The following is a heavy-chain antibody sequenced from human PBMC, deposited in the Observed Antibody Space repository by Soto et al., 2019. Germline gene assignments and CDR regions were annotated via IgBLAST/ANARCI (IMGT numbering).Heavy chain of an antibody. J-gene: IGHJ4*02. Sequence: QVQLVESGGGVVQPGRSLRLSCAASGFTFSSYGMHWVRQAPGKGLEWVAVIWHDGSNTYYADSVMGRFTISRDNSKNTLYLQMNSLRAEDTAVYYCARDLVSSSSWANTPGVWGQGTLVTVSS. CDR1: GFTFSSYG. CDR2: IWHDGSNT. V-gene: IGHV3-33*01. CDR3: ARDLVSSSSWANTPGV. D-gene: IGHD6-13*01.